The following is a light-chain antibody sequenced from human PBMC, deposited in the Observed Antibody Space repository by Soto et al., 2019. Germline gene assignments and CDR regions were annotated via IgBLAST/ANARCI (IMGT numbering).Light chain of an antibody. J-gene: IGLJ1*01. CDR1: SSKIGRNS. CDR3: AAWDDRLRGFL. CDR2: KNS. V-gene: IGLV1-47*01. Sequence: QSVLTQPPSASGTPGQRVTISCSGSSSKIGRNSVYWYQQLPGTAPKLLIFKNSQRPSGVPDRFSGSKSGTSAFLAVSGLRSGDEADYYCAAWDDRLRGFLFGPGTKVTVL.